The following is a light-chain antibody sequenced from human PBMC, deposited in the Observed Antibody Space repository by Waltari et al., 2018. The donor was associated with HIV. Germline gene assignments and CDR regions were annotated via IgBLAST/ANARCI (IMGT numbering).Light chain of an antibody. Sequence: QSALTQPRSVSGSPGQSVTISCTGTSIDVGGYNFVSWYQQHPGKAPKLMVYDVTKRPSGVPDRCSGSKSGNTASLTISGLQAEDEADYYCFSYATGSYWVFGGGTKLTAL. J-gene: IGLJ3*02. CDR3: FSYATGSYWV. V-gene: IGLV2-11*01. CDR2: DVT. CDR1: SIDVGGYNF.